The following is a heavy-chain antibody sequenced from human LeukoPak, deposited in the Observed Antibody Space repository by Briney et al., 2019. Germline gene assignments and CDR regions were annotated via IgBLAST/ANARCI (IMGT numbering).Heavy chain of an antibody. CDR1: GYTFTSYG. V-gene: IGHV1-18*01. J-gene: IGHJ4*02. Sequence: ASVKVSCKASGYTFTSYGINWVRRAPGPGLEGMGWISAYNGNTNYAQKLQGRVTMTTDTSTNTAYVELRSLRADDTAVYYCARDRSESDYWGQGTLVTVSS. CDR3: ARDRSESDY. CDR2: ISAYNGNT.